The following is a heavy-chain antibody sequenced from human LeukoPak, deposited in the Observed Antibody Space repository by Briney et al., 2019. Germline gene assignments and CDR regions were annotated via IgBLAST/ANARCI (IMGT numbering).Heavy chain of an antibody. CDR3: AKGAPSQWELLDY. CDR2: ISWNSGSI. J-gene: IGHJ4*02. CDR1: GFTFDDYA. V-gene: IGHV3-9*01. D-gene: IGHD1-26*01. Sequence: GRSLRLSCAASGFTFDDYAMHWVRQAPGKGLEWVSGISWNSGSIGYADSVKGRFTISRDNAKNSLYLQMNSLRAEDTALYYCAKGAPSQWELLDYWGQGTLVTVSS.